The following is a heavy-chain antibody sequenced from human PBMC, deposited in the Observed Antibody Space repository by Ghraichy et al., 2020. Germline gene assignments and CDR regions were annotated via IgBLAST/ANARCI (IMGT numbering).Heavy chain of an antibody. J-gene: IGHJ5*01. D-gene: IGHD7-27*01. V-gene: IGHV3-74*01. Sequence: GGSLRLSCAASGFIFSSYWMHWVRQAPGKGLVWVSRINSDGSTTTYADSVKGRFTISRDNAKNTLDLEMNSLRADDTAVYFCARGRNWGIDSWGQGTPVTVSS. CDR3: ARGRNWGIDS. CDR2: INSDGSTT. CDR1: GFIFSSYW.